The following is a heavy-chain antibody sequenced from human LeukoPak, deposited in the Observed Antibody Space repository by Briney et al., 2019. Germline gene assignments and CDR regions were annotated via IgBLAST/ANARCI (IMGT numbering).Heavy chain of an antibody. CDR3: ARNGISGYYYMDV. CDR1: GYSFTSYW. D-gene: IGHD3-10*01. V-gene: IGHV5-51*01. J-gene: IGHJ6*03. CDR2: IYPGDSDT. Sequence: GESLKISCKGSGYSFTSYWIGWVRQMPGKGLEWMGVIYPGDSDTRYSPFFQGQVTISADKSISTAYLQWSSLKASDTAMYYCARNGISGYYYMDVWGKGTTVTVSS.